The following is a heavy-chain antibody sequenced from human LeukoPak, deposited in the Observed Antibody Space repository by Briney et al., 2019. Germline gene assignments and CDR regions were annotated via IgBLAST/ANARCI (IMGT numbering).Heavy chain of an antibody. V-gene: IGHV3-23*01. CDR1: GFTFSSYA. CDR3: ATTTVTSYYYYGMDV. Sequence: GGSLRLSCAASGFTFSSYAMSWVRQAPGKGLEWVSAISGSGGSTYYADSVKGRFTISRDNSKNTLYLQMNSLRAEDTAVYYCATTTVTSYYYYGMDVWGQGTTVTVSS. CDR2: ISGSGGST. D-gene: IGHD4-17*01. J-gene: IGHJ6*02.